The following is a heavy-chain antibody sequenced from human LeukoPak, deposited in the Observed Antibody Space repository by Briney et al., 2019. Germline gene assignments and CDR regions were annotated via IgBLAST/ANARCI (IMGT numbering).Heavy chain of an antibody. CDR1: GSSISNGYY. V-gene: IGHV4-38-2*01. J-gene: IGHJ6*03. CDR2: IYHSGRT. D-gene: IGHD3-22*01. Sequence: SETLSLTCAVSGSSISNGYYWGWIRQPPGKGLEWIGSIYHSGRTYYNPSLKSRVTISVDTSKKQLSLKLSPISAADTAVYYCARLKFYDSTGYSPGYYMDVWGKGTTVSVFS. CDR3: ARLKFYDSTGYSPGYYMDV.